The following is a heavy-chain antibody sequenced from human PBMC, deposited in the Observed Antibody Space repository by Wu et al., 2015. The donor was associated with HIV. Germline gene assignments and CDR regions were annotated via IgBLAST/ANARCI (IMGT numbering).Heavy chain of an antibody. J-gene: IGHJ6*02. CDR2: ISAYNGNA. CDR1: GYTFTSYG. V-gene: IGHV1-18*01. CDR3: ARLNGGGTMVRGVIRYYFYGMDV. Sequence: QVQLVQSGAEVKKPGASVKVSGKASGYTFTSYGISWVRQVPGQGLEWMGWISAYNGNANYAQQLQGRVTMTTDTSTSTAYMELRSLRSDDTAVYYCARLNGGGTMVRGVIRYYFYGMDVWGQGTTVTVSS. D-gene: IGHD3-10*01.